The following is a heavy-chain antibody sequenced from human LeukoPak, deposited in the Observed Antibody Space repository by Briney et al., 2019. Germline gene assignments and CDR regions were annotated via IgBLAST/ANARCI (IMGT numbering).Heavy chain of an antibody. CDR1: AFTFTNYA. Sequence: PGGSLRLSCAASAFTFTNYAMHWVRQAPGKGLEWVAVISYDGNHEVYADSVKGRFTVSRDNSLNTVYLQMNSLRTEDTAVFYCAKDRRMMSSQYGMDVWGQGTTVTVSS. V-gene: IGHV3-30*04. CDR2: ISYDGNHE. D-gene: IGHD6-6*01. J-gene: IGHJ6*02. CDR3: AKDRRMMSSQYGMDV.